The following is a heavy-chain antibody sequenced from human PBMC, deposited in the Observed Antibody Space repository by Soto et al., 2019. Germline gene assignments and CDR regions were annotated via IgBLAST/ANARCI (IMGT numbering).Heavy chain of an antibody. CDR2: IIPIFGTA. D-gene: IGHD3-22*01. J-gene: IGHJ6*02. CDR1: GGTFSSYA. V-gene: IGHV1-69*13. Sequence: GASVKVSCKASGGTFSSYAISWVRQAPGQGLEWMGGIIPIFGTANYAQKFQGRVTITADESTSTAYMELSSLRSEDTAVYYCARHYYDSSGYYLFPSYYYYGMDVWGQGTTVTVSS. CDR3: ARHYYDSSGYYLFPSYYYYGMDV.